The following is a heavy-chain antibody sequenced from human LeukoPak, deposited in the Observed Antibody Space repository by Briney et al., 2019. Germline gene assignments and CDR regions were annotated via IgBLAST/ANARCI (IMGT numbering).Heavy chain of an antibody. CDR1: GGSFSGYY. CDR3: ERCSVVRGVFPNWFDP. Sequence: SETLSLTCAVYGGSFSGYYWSWIRQPPGKGLEWIGEINHSGSTNYNPSLKSRVTISVDTSKHQFSLKTGSVPAAGPGVYYCERCSVVRGVFPNWFDPWGQGTLVTVSS. V-gene: IGHV4-34*01. J-gene: IGHJ5*02. D-gene: IGHD3-10*01. CDR2: INHSGST.